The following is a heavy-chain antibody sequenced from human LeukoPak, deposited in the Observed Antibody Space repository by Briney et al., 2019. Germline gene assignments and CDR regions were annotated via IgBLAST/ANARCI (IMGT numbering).Heavy chain of an antibody. J-gene: IGHJ3*02. CDR3: GSNSLI. CDR1: GGSFSAYS. Sequence: PSETLSLTCAVYGGSFSAYSWSWIRQPPGKGLEWIGEINHSGNTYYNSSLKSRVTISVDKSKNQFSLKLSSVTAADTAVYYCGSNSLIWGQGAMVTVSS. D-gene: IGHD4-11*01. CDR2: INHSGNT. V-gene: IGHV4-34*01.